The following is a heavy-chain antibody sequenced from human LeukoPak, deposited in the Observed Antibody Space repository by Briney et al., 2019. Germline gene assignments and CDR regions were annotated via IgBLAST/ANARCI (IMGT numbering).Heavy chain of an antibody. CDR1: GGSISSHY. J-gene: IGHJ6*03. CDR2: IYYSGST. CDR3: ARCTSGRNYYYYVDV. D-gene: IGHD1-26*01. Sequence: SETLSLTCTVSGGSISSHYWSWIRQPPGKGLEWIGYIYYSGSTNYNPSLKSRVTISVDTSKNQFSLKLSSVTAADTAVYYCARCTSGRNYYYYVDVWGKGTTVTVSS. V-gene: IGHV4-59*11.